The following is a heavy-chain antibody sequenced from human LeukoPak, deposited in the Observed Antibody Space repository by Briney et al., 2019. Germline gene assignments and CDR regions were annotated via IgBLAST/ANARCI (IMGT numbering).Heavy chain of an antibody. J-gene: IGHJ4*02. CDR3: ARQLGYSYGFDY. V-gene: IGHV4-59*08. CDR2: IYYSGNT. Sequence: PSETLSLTCTVSGGSISTYYWSWIRQPPGKGLEWIGYIYYSGNTKYNPSLKSRVTISGDTSKNQFSLKLSSVTAADTAVYYCARQLGYSYGFDYWGQGTLVTVSS. D-gene: IGHD5-18*01. CDR1: GGSISTYY.